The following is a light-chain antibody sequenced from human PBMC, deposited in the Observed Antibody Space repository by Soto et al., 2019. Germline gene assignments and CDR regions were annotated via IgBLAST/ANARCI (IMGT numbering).Light chain of an antibody. CDR2: SAS. V-gene: IGKV3-20*01. J-gene: IGKJ1*01. CDR3: QQYGSSTWT. CDR1: QSISSNY. Sequence: EIVLTQSPGTLSLSPGERATLSCRASQSISSNYLIWYQQKPGQAPRLLIYSASSRATGIPDRFSGSGSGTDFTLTISGLEPEDFAVYYCQQYGSSTWTFGQGTKVDIK.